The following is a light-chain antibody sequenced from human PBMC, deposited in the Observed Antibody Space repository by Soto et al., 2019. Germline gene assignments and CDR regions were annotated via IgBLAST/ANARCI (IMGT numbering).Light chain of an antibody. CDR2: EVS. CDR3: SSYTSSRGV. V-gene: IGLV2-14*01. CDR1: SSDVGGYNY. Sequence: QSALTQPASVSGSPGQSITISCTGTSSDVGGYNYVSWYQQHPDKAPKLMIYEVSNRPSGVSNRFSGSKSGNTASLTISGLQAEDEADYYCSSYTSSRGVFGGGTKLTVL. J-gene: IGLJ3*02.